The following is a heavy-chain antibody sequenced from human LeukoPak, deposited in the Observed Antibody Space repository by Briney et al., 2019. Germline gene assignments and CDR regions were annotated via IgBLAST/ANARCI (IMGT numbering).Heavy chain of an antibody. CDR2: ISPSGGST. Sequence: ASVKVSCKAFGYTFTSNYMHWVRQAPGQGPEWMGVISPSGGSTTYAQKFQGRVTMTTDTSTGTAYMELRSLRSDDTAMYYCARANNWNYALGYWGQGTLVTVSS. D-gene: IGHD1-7*01. CDR3: ARANNWNYALGY. V-gene: IGHV1-46*01. J-gene: IGHJ4*02. CDR1: GYTFTSNY.